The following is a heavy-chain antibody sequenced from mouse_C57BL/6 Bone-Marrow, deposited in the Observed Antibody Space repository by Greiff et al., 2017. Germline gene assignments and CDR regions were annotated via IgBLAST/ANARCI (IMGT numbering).Heavy chain of an antibody. CDR1: GYSFTGYY. Sequence: VQLQQSGPELVKPGASVKISCKASGYSFTGYYMNWVKQSPEKSLEWIGVINPSTGGTTYNQKFKAKATVTVDKSSSTAYMQLKSLTSEDSAVYYCARERDDYDGDYWGRGTTLTVSS. D-gene: IGHD2-4*01. V-gene: IGHV1-42*01. J-gene: IGHJ2*01. CDR3: ARERDDYDGDY. CDR2: INPSTGGT.